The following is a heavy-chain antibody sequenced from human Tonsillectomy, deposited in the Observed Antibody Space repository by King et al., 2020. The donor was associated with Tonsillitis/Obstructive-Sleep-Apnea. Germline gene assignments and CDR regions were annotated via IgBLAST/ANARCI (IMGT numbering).Heavy chain of an antibody. V-gene: IGHV3-30*18. CDR2: MSFDGGIK. Sequence: VQLVESGGGVVQPGRSLRLSCAASGFTFSNYGIHWVRQAPGKGLEWVAVMSFDGGIKFYADSVKGQFTISRDNSKNTVYLQMNRLRAEETAVYYCAKDGAFRYDFWSGYAGLWYFDLWGRGTLVTVSS. J-gene: IGHJ2*01. CDR1: GFTFSNYG. CDR3: AKDGAFRYDFWSGYAGLWYFDL. D-gene: IGHD3-3*01.